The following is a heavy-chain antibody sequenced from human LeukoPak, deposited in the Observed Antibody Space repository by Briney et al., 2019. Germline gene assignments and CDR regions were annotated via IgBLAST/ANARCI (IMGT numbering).Heavy chain of an antibody. J-gene: IGHJ4*02. Sequence: PSETLSLTCTVSGYSISSGYYWGWIRQPPGKGLEWIGSIYHSGSTYYNPPLKSRVTISVDTSKNQFSLKLSSVTAADTAVYYCAREIGRGSYADYWGKGTLVTVSS. CDR1: GYSISSGYY. D-gene: IGHD1-26*01. CDR3: AREIGRGSYADY. CDR2: IYHSGST. V-gene: IGHV4-38-2*02.